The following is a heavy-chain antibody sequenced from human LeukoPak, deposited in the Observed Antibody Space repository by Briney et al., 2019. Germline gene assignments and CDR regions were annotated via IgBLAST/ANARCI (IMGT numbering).Heavy chain of an antibody. CDR1: GFTFRSYW. CDR3: AKEGHMITFGGVIVNYFDY. D-gene: IGHD3-16*02. Sequence: GGSLRLSCAASGFTFRSYWMSWVRQAPGKGLEWVANIKQDGSEKYYVDSVKGRFTISRDNAKNTLYLQMNSLRAEDTAVYYCAKEGHMITFGGVIVNYFDYWGQGTLVTVSS. V-gene: IGHV3-7*04. J-gene: IGHJ4*02. CDR2: IKQDGSEK.